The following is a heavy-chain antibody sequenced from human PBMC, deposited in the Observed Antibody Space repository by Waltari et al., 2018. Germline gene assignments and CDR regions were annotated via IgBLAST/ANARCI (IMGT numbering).Heavy chain of an antibody. D-gene: IGHD3-16*01. Sequence: EVQLVESGGGLFQPGGSLRLSCSASGFPFSTYAMHWVRQAPGKGLEYVSGISGNGGRTYYADSVKGRFTISRDNSKNTLYFQMTSLRAEDTAVYYCMKDLGVPAYFDCWGQGTLVTVSS. V-gene: IGHV3-64D*08. CDR2: ISGNGGRT. J-gene: IGHJ4*02. CDR3: MKDLGVPAYFDC. CDR1: GFPFSTYA.